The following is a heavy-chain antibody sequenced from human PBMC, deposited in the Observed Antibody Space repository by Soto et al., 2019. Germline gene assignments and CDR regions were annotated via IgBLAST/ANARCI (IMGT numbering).Heavy chain of an antibody. Sequence: QITLKESGPTRVKPTQTLALTCTFSGFSLTTSGVGVGWIRKTPGKALEWLAVIYWDDDKRYNPSLKNRLTITKDTSKNQVLLIMADMDPVDTGTYFCAHRGYMYGNWDHGYFDYWGQGTLVTVSS. CDR1: GFSLTTSGVG. CDR2: IYWDDDK. D-gene: IGHD5-18*01. V-gene: IGHV2-5*02. CDR3: AHRGYMYGNWDHGYFDY. J-gene: IGHJ4*02.